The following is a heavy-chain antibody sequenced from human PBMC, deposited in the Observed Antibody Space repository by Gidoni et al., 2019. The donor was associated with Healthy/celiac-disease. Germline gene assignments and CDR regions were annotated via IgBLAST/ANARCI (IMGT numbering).Heavy chain of an antibody. D-gene: IGHD5-12*01. J-gene: IGHJ4*02. Sequence: EVQLVESGGGLVTPGGSVRLSCAASGFTFSNAWMSWVRQAPGKGLEWVGRIKSKTDGGTTDYAAPVKGRFTISRDDSKNTLYLQMNSLKTEDTAVYYCTTVNQRWLQLRGDYWGQGTLVTVSS. CDR2: IKSKTDGGTT. V-gene: IGHV3-15*01. CDR1: GFTFSNAW. CDR3: TTVNQRWLQLRGDY.